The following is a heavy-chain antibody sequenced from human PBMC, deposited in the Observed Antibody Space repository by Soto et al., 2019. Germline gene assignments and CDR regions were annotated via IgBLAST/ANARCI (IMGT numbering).Heavy chain of an antibody. D-gene: IGHD3-22*01. V-gene: IGHV4-30-2*01. CDR1: GGSISSGGYS. CDR3: ARSSLYYYDSSGRFDY. Sequence: PSETLSLTCAVSGGSISSGGYSWSWIRQPPGKGLEWSGYMYHSGSTYYNPSLKSRVTISVDTSKNQFSLKLSSVTAADTAVYYCARSSLYYYDSSGRFDYWGQGALVTVSS. J-gene: IGHJ4*02. CDR2: MYHSGST.